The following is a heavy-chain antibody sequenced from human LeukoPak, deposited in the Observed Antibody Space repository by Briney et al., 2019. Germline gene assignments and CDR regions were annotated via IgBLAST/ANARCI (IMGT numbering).Heavy chain of an antibody. Sequence: PGGSLRLSCAASRFTVSSNYMNWVRQAPGKGLEWVSIIYSGGSSYYADSVKDRFTISRDNSKNTLCLQMNSVRAEDTAVYYCARVSLTPITPTSGYYHHSDYWGQGTLVTVSS. CDR3: ARVSLTPITPTSGYYHHSDY. V-gene: IGHV3-66*01. J-gene: IGHJ4*02. CDR2: IYSGGSS. D-gene: IGHD3-22*01. CDR1: RFTVSSNY.